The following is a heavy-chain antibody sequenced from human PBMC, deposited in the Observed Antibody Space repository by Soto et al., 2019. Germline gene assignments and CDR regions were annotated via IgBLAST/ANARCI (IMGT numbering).Heavy chain of an antibody. D-gene: IGHD5-12*01. V-gene: IGHV1-69*13. Sequence: ASVKVSCKASGGTFSSYAISWVRQAPGQGLEWMGGIIPIFGTANYAQKFQGRVTITADESTSTAYMELSSLRSEDTAVYYCARGQDIVATRYYYYGMDVWGQGTTVTVSS. CDR2: IIPIFGTA. J-gene: IGHJ6*02. CDR3: ARGQDIVATRYYYYGMDV. CDR1: GGTFSSYA.